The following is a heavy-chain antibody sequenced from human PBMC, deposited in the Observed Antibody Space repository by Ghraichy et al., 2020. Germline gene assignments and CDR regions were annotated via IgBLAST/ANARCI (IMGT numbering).Heavy chain of an antibody. CDR1: GGSISSSSYY. CDR2: IYYSGST. CDR3: ARDRGSSGYYYLDI. Sequence: SETLSLTCTVSGGSISSSSYYWGWIRQPPGKGLEWIGSIYYSGSTYYNPSLKSRVTISVDTSKNQFSLKLSSVTAADTAVYYCARDRGSSGYYYLDIWGQGTMVTVSS. V-gene: IGHV4-39*07. J-gene: IGHJ3*02. D-gene: IGHD3-22*01.